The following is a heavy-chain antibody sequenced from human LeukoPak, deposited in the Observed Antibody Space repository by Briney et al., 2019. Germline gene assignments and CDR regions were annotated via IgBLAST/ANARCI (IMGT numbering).Heavy chain of an antibody. J-gene: IGHJ6*03. CDR3: ARAYYDFWSGYSSNYYYYMDV. D-gene: IGHD3-3*01. CDR2: IYPGDSDT. V-gene: IGHV5-51*01. Sequence: GESLKISCKGSGYSFTSYWIGWVRQMPGKGLEWMGIIYPGDSDTRYSPSFQGQVTISADKSISTAYLQWSGLKASDTAMYYCARAYYDFWSGYSSNYYYYMDVWGKGTTVTVSS. CDR1: GYSFTSYW.